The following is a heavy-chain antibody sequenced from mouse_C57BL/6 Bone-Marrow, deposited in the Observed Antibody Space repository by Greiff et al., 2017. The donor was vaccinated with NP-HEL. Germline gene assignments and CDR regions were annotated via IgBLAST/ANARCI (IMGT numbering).Heavy chain of an antibody. D-gene: IGHD2-3*01. J-gene: IGHJ4*01. Sequence: QVQLQQPGAELVKPGASVKLSCKASGYTFTSYWMQWVKQRPGQGLEWIGEIDPSDSYTNYTQKFKGKATLTVDTSSSTAYMQLSILTSEDSAVYYCAREDDGYYFSYYYAMDYWGQGTSVTVSS. CDR1: GYTFTSYW. V-gene: IGHV1-50*01. CDR2: IDPSDSYT. CDR3: AREDDGYYFSYYYAMDY.